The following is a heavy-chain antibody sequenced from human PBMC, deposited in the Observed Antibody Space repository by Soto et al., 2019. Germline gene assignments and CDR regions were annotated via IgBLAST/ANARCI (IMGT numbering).Heavy chain of an antibody. J-gene: IGHJ3*02. D-gene: IGHD2-2*01. V-gene: IGHV4-34*01. CDR3: ARGKGDCSSTSCSDAFDI. CDR2: INHSGST. CDR1: GGSFSGYY. Sequence: QVQLQQWGAGLLKPSETLSLTCAVYGGSFSGYYWSWIRQPPGKGLEWIGEINHSGSTNYNPSLKSRATISVDTSKNQFSLKLSSVTAADTAVYYCARGKGDCSSTSCSDAFDIWGQGTMVTVSS.